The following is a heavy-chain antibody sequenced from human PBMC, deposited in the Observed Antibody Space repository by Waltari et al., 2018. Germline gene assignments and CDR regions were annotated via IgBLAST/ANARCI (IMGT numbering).Heavy chain of an antibody. CDR2: MNREATIK. V-gene: IGHV3-74*01. CDR3: VRGSSGWYGTDF. J-gene: IGHJ4*02. Sequence: EVKLVESGGGLVQPGVSLILSCEASGFTFSDHWMHLVRQARGKGRVCVSRMNREATIKDYADYVKGRFTISRDNAENTLYLQMNSLRIEDTAIYYGVRGSSGWYGTDFWGQGTLVTVSS. CDR1: GFTFSDHW. D-gene: IGHD6-19*01.